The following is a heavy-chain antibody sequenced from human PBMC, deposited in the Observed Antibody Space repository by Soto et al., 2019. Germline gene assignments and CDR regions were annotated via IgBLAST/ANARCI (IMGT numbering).Heavy chain of an antibody. CDR3: ARPRGSGWDYYYYGMDV. CDR2: ISYDGSNK. D-gene: IGHD6-19*01. V-gene: IGHV3-30-3*01. J-gene: IGHJ6*02. CDR1: GFTFSSYA. Sequence: QVQLVESGGGVVQPGRSLRLSCAASGFTFSSYAMHWVRQAPGKGLEWVAVISYDGSNKYYADSVKGRFTISRDNSKNMXYLQMNSLRAEDTAVYYCARPRGSGWDYYYYGMDVWGQGTTVTVSS.